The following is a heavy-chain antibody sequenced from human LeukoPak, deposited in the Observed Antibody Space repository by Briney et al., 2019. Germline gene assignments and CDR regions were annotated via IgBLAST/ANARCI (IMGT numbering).Heavy chain of an antibody. CDR2: IYYSGST. V-gene: IGHV4-30-4*01. D-gene: IGHD3-10*01. CDR3: ARDRMVRGVTDWYFDL. CDR1: GGSISSGDYY. J-gene: IGHJ2*01. Sequence: PSETLSLTCTVPGGSISSGDYYWSWIRQPPGKGLEWIGYIYYSGSTYYNPSLKSRVTISVDTSKNQFSLKLSSVTAADTAVYYCARDRMVRGVTDWYFDLWGRGTLVTVSS.